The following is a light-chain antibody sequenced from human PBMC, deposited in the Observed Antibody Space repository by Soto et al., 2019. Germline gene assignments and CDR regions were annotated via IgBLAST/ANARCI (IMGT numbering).Light chain of an antibody. Sequence: QSVLTQPPSVSGAPGQRVTISCTGSDSNIGANYDVHWYQQLPGTAPKLLIYGNSNRPSGVPDRFSGSKSGTSASLAITGLQAEDEADYYCQSYDSSLSGHVVFGGGTKVTVL. J-gene: IGLJ2*01. CDR1: DSNIGANYD. CDR2: GNS. CDR3: QSYDSSLSGHVV. V-gene: IGLV1-40*01.